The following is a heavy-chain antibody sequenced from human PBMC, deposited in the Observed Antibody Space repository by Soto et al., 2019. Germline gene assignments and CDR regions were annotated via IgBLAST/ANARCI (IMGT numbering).Heavy chain of an antibody. Sequence: PGESLKISCKGSGYSFTSYWIGWVRQMPGKGLEWMGIIYPGDSDTRYSPSFQGQVTISADKSISTAYLQWSSLKASDTAMYYCARHPRGYDWRRLYYYYYGMDVWGQGTTVTVSS. CDR2: IYPGDSDT. CDR3: ARHPRGYDWRRLYYYYYGMDV. D-gene: IGHD5-12*01. V-gene: IGHV5-51*01. J-gene: IGHJ6*02. CDR1: GYSFTSYW.